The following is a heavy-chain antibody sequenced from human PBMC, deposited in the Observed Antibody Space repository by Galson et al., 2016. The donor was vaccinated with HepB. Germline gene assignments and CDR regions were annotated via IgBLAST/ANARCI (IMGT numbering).Heavy chain of an antibody. CDR3: VTDISAHINYFHYGFDV. D-gene: IGHD4-11*01. V-gene: IGHV3-9*01. CDR1: GFKFREYV. CDR2: VSWNSASI. J-gene: IGHJ6*02. Sequence: SLRLSCAASGFKFREYVMHWVRQAPGKGLEWVSSVSWNSASIGYADSVKGRFTISRDNAQNALYLQMNRLRAEDTALYYCVTDISAHINYFHYGFDVWGQWTTVTVAS.